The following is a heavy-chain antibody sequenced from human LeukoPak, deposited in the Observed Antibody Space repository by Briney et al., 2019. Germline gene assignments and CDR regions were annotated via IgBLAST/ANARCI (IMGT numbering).Heavy chain of an antibody. J-gene: IGHJ4*02. CDR3: ARSPFHEDSSGYYSN. V-gene: IGHV4-59*01. CDR1: GGSISSYY. CDR2: IYYSGST. Sequence: PSETLSLTCTASGGSISSYYWSWIRQPPGKGLEWIGYIYYSGSTNYNPSLKSRVTISVDTSKNQFSLKLSSVTAADTAVYYCARSPFHEDSSGYYSNWGQGTLVTVSS. D-gene: IGHD3-22*01.